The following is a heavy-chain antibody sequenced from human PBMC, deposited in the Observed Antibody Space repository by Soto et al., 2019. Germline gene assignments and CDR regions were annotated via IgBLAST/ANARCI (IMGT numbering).Heavy chain of an antibody. CDR3: AREAGKYYDSSAMDV. CDR2: MYYSGST. CDR1: GGSIRSGDTY. Sequence: SETLSLTCTVSGGSIRSGDTYWSWIRQPPGKGLEWIGYMYYSGSTYYNPSLRNRVTISVDTSKKKGSLKLTSVTAADTAVYYCAREAGKYYDSSAMDVWGLGTTVTVSS. V-gene: IGHV4-30-4*01. J-gene: IGHJ6*02. D-gene: IGHD6-19*01.